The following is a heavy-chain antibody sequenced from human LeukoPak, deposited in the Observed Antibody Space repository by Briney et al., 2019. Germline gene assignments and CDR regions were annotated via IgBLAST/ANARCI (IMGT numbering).Heavy chain of an antibody. CDR3: ARETCTTCHTYSYNYYMDV. V-gene: IGHV3-23*01. Sequence: GGSLRLSCAASGFTFSSYGMSWVRQAPGKGLEWVSAISGSGGSTYYADSVKGRFTISRDNGKNSLDLQMNSLRAEDTAVYYCARETCTTCHTYSYNYYMDVWGKGTTVTVSS. CDR1: GFTFSSYG. CDR2: ISGSGGST. D-gene: IGHD2-8*01. J-gene: IGHJ6*03.